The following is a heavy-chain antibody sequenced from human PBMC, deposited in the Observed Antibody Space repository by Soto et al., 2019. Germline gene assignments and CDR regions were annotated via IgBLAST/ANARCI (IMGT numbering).Heavy chain of an antibody. CDR2: IIPILGIA. V-gene: IGHV1-69*02. Sequence: QVQLVQSGAEVKKPGSSVKVSCKASGGTFSSYTISWVRQAPGQGLEWMGRIIPILGIANYAQKFQGRVTIPTAKSTSHPYMERRSLRSEDMAVYYCARVSRDGLTGHFDYCGQGTLVTVSS. CDR1: GGTFSSYT. CDR3: ARVSRDGLTGHFDY. J-gene: IGHJ4*02. D-gene: IGHD3-16*01.